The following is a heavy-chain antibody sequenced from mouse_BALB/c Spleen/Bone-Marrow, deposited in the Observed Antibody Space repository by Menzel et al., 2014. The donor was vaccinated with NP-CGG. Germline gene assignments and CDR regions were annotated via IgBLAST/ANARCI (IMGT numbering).Heavy chain of an antibody. D-gene: IGHD3-3*01. CDR1: GYTFTSYY. J-gene: IGHJ3*01. CDR2: INPSNGGT. V-gene: IGHV1S81*02. CDR3: TREGTFFAY. Sequence: QVQLQQPGAELVKPGASVKSSCKSSGYTFTSYYMYWVKQRPGQGLEWIGGINPSNGGTNFNEKFKSKATLTVDKSSSTAYMQLSSLTSEDSAVYYCTREGTFFAYWGQGTLVTVSA.